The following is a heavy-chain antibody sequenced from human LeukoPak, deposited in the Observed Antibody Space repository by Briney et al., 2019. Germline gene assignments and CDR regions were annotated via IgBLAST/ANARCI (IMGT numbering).Heavy chain of an antibody. CDR3: AREGLVVPATIDAFDI. V-gene: IGHV3-48*01. J-gene: IGHJ3*02. D-gene: IGHD2-2*01. Sequence: PGGSLRLSCAASGFTFRTYSMNWVRQAPGKGLEWVSYISSSSSTIYYADSVKGRFTISRDNAKNSLHLQMNSLRAEDTAVYYCAREGLVVPATIDAFDICGAGTMVTVSS. CDR2: ISSSSSTI. CDR1: GFTFRTYS.